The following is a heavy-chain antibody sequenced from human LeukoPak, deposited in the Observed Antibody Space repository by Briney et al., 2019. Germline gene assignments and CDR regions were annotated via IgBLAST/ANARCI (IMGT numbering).Heavy chain of an antibody. Sequence: GGSLRLSCAASGFTFSSFAMKWVRQAPGKGLEWVSLITNSGVTTHYADSVKGRFTISRDNSRSTLYLQLNSLRADDTALYYCAKARLYCSSGTCSDHPATLTGMDVWGQGTTVTVSS. CDR1: GFTFSSFA. CDR2: ITNSGVTT. CDR3: AKARLYCSSGTCSDHPATLTGMDV. J-gene: IGHJ6*02. V-gene: IGHV3-23*01. D-gene: IGHD2-2*01.